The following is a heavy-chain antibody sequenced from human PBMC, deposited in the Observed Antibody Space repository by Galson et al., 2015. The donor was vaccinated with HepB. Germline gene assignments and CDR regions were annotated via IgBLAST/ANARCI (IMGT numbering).Heavy chain of an antibody. D-gene: IGHD6-6*01. V-gene: IGHV4-30-2*01. CDR1: GGSISSGAYS. CDR2: IYHSGSP. Sequence: TLSLTCTVSGGSISSGAYSWSWIRQPPGKGLEWIGYIYHSGSPYYNPSLKSRLTISVDRSQNQFSLKLSSVTAADTAVYYCARSEYYYYYMDVWGRGTTVTVSS. J-gene: IGHJ6*03. CDR3: ARSEYYYYYMDV.